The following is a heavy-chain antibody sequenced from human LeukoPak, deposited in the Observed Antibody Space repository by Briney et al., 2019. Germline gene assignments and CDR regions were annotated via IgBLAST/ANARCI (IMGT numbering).Heavy chain of an antibody. V-gene: IGHV3-74*01. CDR2: INSDGSST. CDR1: GFTFSSYW. CDR3: ARGTGYSVFDI. J-gene: IGHJ3*02. Sequence: GGSLRLSCAASGFTFSSYWMHWVRQAPGKGLVWVSRINSDGSSTSYADSVKGRFTISRDNAKNTLYLQMNSLRVEDTAVYYCARGTGYSVFDIWGQGTMVTVSS. D-gene: IGHD6-13*01.